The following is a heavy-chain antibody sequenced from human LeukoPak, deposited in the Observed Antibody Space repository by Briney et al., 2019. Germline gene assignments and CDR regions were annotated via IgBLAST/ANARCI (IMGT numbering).Heavy chain of an antibody. CDR3: AKHGSGRYFDY. Sequence: GGSLRLSCAASGFTFSNYGMAWFRQAPGKGREWVSTINIRADETHYADSVKGRFTISRDNSKNTLYLQMNSLRAEDTAVYYCAKHGSGRYFDYWGQGTLVTVSS. CDR1: GFTFSNYG. D-gene: IGHD6-19*01. V-gene: IGHV3-23*01. CDR2: INIRADET. J-gene: IGHJ4*02.